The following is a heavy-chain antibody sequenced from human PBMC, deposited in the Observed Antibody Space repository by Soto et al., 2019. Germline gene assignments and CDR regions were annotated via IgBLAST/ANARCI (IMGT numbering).Heavy chain of an antibody. CDR3: ARGPPKDAFDI. Sequence: GSLRLSCAATGFTVSSSYMNWVRQAPGKGLEWVSVMYTGGNTFYADSAKGRFTISRDSSKNTVYLNMNSLRAEDTAVYYCARGPPKDAFDIWGQGTMVT. CDR2: MYTGGNT. V-gene: IGHV3-53*01. J-gene: IGHJ3*02. CDR1: GFTVSSSY.